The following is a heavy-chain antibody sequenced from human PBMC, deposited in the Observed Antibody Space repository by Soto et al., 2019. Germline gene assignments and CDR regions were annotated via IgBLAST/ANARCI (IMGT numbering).Heavy chain of an antibody. J-gene: IGHJ3*02. CDR3: ARDNYYDSSGYKYDFPPLGAFDI. V-gene: IGHV3-48*03. Sequence: SVKVSCAASGFTFSSYEMNWVRQAPGKGLEWVSYISSSGSTIYYADSVKGRFTISRDNAKNSLYLQMNSLRAEDTAVYYCARDNYYDSSGYKYDFPPLGAFDIWGQGTMVTVSS. CDR2: ISSSGSTI. D-gene: IGHD3-22*01. CDR1: GFTFSSYE.